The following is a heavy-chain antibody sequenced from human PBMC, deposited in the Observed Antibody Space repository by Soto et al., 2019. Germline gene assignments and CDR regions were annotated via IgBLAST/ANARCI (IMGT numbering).Heavy chain of an antibody. D-gene: IGHD6-6*01. J-gene: IGHJ6*02. V-gene: IGHV4-59*01. CDR1: GGSISSYY. CDR2: IYYSVST. Sequence: PSETLSLTCTVSGGSISSYYWSWIRQPPGKGLEWIGYIYYSVSTNYNPSLKSRVTISVDTSKNQFSLKLSSVTAADTAVYYCARSQQLVEADYYYYYGIDVWGQGTTVTVS. CDR3: ARSQQLVEADYYYYYGIDV.